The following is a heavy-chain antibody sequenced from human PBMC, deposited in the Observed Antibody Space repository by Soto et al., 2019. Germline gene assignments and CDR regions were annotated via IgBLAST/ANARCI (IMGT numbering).Heavy chain of an antibody. CDR3: ASSGSPAGY. V-gene: IGHV1-18*01. Sequence: QVQLVQSGAEVKKPRASVKVSCKASGYTFTSYAITWVRQDPGQGLEWMGWISAYNGNTNYAQKREGRVPMATDTSTTTAYSELRSLRSDDTAVYYCASSGSPAGYWGQGPLVTVSS. D-gene: IGHD3-10*01. CDR2: ISAYNGNT. J-gene: IGHJ4*02. CDR1: GYTFTSYA.